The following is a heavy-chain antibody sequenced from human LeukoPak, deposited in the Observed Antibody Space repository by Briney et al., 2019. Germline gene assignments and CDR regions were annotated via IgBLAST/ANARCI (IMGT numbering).Heavy chain of an antibody. CDR1: GYSISSGYY. V-gene: IGHV4-38-2*02. Sequence: SETLSLTCTVSGYSISSGYYWGWIRQPPGKGLEWIGSIYHSGSTYYNPSLKSRVTISVDTSKNQFSLKLSSVTAADTAVYYCARATTAIYMDVWGKGTTVTVSS. D-gene: IGHD4-17*01. J-gene: IGHJ6*03. CDR2: IYHSGST. CDR3: ARATTAIYMDV.